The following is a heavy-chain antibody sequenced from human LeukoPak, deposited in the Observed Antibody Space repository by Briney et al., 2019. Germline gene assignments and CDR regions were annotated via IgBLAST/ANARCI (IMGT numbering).Heavy chain of an antibody. V-gene: IGHV3-43*01. J-gene: IGHJ4*02. CDR1: GFTFDDHT. CDR2: ISGDGGST. Sequence: PGGSLRLSCAASGFTFDDHTMHWVRQAPGKGLEWVSLISGDGGSTYYADSVKGRFTISRDNSKNSLYLQMNSLRTEDTALYYCAKEKQQLLPTPLDYWGQGTLVTVSS. CDR3: AKEKQQLLPTPLDY. D-gene: IGHD6-13*01.